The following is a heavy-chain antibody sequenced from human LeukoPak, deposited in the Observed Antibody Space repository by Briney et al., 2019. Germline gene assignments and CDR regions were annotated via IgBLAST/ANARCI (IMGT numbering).Heavy chain of an antibody. J-gene: IGHJ4*02. V-gene: IGHV5-51*01. CDR2: IYPGDSDT. CDR3: ARHQIVGATRSPFDY. D-gene: IGHD1-26*01. Sequence: GESLKISCQGSGYSFATYWIGWVRQTPGKGLEWMGIIYPGDSDTRYSPSFQGQVTIPADKSINTAYLQWSSLEASDTAMYYCARHQIVGATRSPFDYWGQGTLVTVSS. CDR1: GYSFATYW.